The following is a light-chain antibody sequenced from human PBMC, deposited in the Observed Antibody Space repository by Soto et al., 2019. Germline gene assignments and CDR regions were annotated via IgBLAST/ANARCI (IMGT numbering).Light chain of an antibody. CDR1: QTVTSNY. Sequence: VLKQSPGTLSSSPGGRATLSCRASQTVTSNYLAWYQQKRGQAPRLLIWGASIRAADLPDRFSGGGSGTDFTLTISRLEAEDFAIYYCHQYGSSPGSFGQGTMV. J-gene: IGKJ1*01. V-gene: IGKV3-20*01. CDR2: GAS. CDR3: HQYGSSPGS.